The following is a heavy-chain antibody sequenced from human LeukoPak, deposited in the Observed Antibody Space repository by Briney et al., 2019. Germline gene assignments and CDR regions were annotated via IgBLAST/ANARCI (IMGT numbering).Heavy chain of an antibody. CDR3: ARGPPTHFDY. CDR1: GHTFTSYY. J-gene: IGHJ4*02. V-gene: IGHV1-46*01. CDR2: INPSGGST. Sequence: ASVKLSCKASGHTFTSYYMHWVRQAPRQGLEWMGIINPSGGSTIYAQKDQGRVTMTRDTSTSTVYMELSSLRSEDSAVYYCARGPPTHFDYWGQGTLVTVSS.